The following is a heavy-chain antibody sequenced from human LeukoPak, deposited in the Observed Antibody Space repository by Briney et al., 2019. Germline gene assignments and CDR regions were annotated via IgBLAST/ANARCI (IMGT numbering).Heavy chain of an antibody. V-gene: IGHV4-59*12. D-gene: IGHD1-26*01. CDR2: IYYSGST. CDR1: GGSISSYY. Sequence: PSETLSLTCTVSGGSISSYYWSWLRQPPGKGLEWIGYIYYSGSTNYNPSLKSRVTISVDTSKNQFSLKLSSVTAADTAVYYCASGVGATYAFDIWGQGTMVTVSS. J-gene: IGHJ3*02. CDR3: ASGVGATYAFDI.